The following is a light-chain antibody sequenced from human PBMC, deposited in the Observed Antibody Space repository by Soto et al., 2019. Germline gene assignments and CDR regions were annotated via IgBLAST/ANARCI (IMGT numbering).Light chain of an antibody. CDR2: DIS. CDR1: QTVSRN. Sequence: EVVMTQSPATLSVSPGERATLSCRASQTVSRNLAWYQQRPGQAPRLLIYDISNRATGVPARFSGSGSETEFTLTIRSLQSEDFAVYYCQQYNSWPLTFGGGTKVDIK. V-gene: IGKV3-15*01. J-gene: IGKJ4*01. CDR3: QQYNSWPLT.